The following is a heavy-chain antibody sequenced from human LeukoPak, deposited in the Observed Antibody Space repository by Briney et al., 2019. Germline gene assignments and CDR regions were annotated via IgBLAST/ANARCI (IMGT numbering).Heavy chain of an antibody. Sequence: SVKVSCKASGGTFSSYAISWVRQAPGQGLEWMGGIIPIFGTANYAQKFQGRVTITADESTSTAYMELSSLRSEDTAVYYCARDRIAAPRGAFDIWGQGTMVTVSS. CDR2: IIPIFGTA. J-gene: IGHJ3*02. CDR3: ARDRIAAPRGAFDI. CDR1: GGTFSSYA. D-gene: IGHD6-6*01. V-gene: IGHV1-69*13.